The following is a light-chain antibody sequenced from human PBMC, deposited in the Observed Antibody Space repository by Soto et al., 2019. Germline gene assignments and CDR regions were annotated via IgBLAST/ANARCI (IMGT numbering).Light chain of an antibody. CDR2: GAS. CDR1: QSVRSN. J-gene: IGKJ1*01. Sequence: EIVMTQSPATLSASPGERATLSCRASQSVRSNLAWYQQKPGQAPRLLIYGASTRATGIPARFSGSGSGTEITLSIGSLQSEDFAVYSCQQYNDWPPTFGQPTKVDI. V-gene: IGKV3-15*01. CDR3: QQYNDWPPT.